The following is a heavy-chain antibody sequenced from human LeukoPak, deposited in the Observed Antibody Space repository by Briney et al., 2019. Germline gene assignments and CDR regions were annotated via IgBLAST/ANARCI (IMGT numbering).Heavy chain of an antibody. V-gene: IGHV4-59*01. Sequence: PSETLSLTCTVSGGPISSYYWSWIRQPPGKGLEYIGNIYYSGSTHYNPSLESRVNILLDTPKNQFSLKLPSATAADTAIYYCARVYSGPDCGGDCYWRFDYWGQGILVTVSS. J-gene: IGHJ4*02. CDR1: GGPISSYY. CDR2: IYYSGST. CDR3: ARVYSGPDCGGDCYWRFDY. D-gene: IGHD2-21*02.